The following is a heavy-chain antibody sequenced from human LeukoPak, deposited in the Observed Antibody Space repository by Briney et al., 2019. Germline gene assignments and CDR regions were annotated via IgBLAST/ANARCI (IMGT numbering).Heavy chain of an antibody. V-gene: IGHV3-30-3*01. D-gene: IGHD3-10*01. CDR2: ISYDGGNK. CDR1: GFTFSSYA. CDR3: ARDIGRFGELSPIDY. Sequence: PGGSLRLSCAASGFTFSSYAMHWVRQAPGKGLEWVAIISYDGGNKYYADSVKGRFTISRDNSKNTLYLQMNSLRAEDTAAYYCARDIGRFGELSPIDYWGQGTLVTVSS. J-gene: IGHJ4*02.